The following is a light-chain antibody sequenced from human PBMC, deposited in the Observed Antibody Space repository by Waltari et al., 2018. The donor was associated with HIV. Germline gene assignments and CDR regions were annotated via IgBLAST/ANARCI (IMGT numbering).Light chain of an antibody. CDR1: SSDVGGYNS. Sequence: QSALTQPASVSGSPGQSITISCTGTSSDVGGYNSVSWYQLHPGKAPKLMIYAVSNRPSGFSNRFAGAKSDNTASLTISGLQAEDEADYYCSSYTSTSTVYVFGTGTEVTVL. J-gene: IGLJ1*01. CDR2: AVS. CDR3: SSYTSTSTVYV. V-gene: IGLV2-14*03.